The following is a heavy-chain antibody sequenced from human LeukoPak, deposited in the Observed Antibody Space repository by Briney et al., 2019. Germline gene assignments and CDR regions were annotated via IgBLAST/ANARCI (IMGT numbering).Heavy chain of an antibody. J-gene: IGHJ6*03. CDR1: GGSISSYY. Sequence: KPSETLSLTCTVSGGSISSYYWSWIRQPAGKGLEWIGRIYTGGSTNYNPSLKSRVTMSVDTSKNQFSLKLSSVTAADTAVYYCARETVVAAIVTYYYYYYMDVWGKGTTVTVSS. CDR3: ARETVVAAIVTYYYYYYMDV. D-gene: IGHD2-15*01. V-gene: IGHV4-4*07. CDR2: IYTGGST.